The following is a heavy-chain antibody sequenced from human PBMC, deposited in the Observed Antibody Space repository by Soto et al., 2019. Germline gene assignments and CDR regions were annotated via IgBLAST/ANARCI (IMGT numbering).Heavy chain of an antibody. CDR2: IYYSGST. CDR3: ARGYCSGGSCYDRDAFDI. Sequence: PSETLSLTCTVSGGSISSYYWSWIRQPPGKGLEWIGYIYYSGSTNYNPSLKSRVTISVDTSKNQFSLKLSSVTAADTAVYYCARGYCSGGSCYDRDAFDIWGQGTMVTVSS. V-gene: IGHV4-59*01. CDR1: GGSISSYY. J-gene: IGHJ3*02. D-gene: IGHD2-15*01.